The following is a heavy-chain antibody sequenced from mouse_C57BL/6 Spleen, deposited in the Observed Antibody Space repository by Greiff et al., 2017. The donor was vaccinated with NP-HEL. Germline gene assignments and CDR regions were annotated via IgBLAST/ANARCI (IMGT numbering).Heavy chain of an antibody. J-gene: IGHJ1*03. D-gene: IGHD2-10*01. V-gene: IGHV5-17*01. CDR3: ARAYYGNCWYFDV. CDR1: GFTFSDYG. CDR2: ISSGSSTI. Sequence: VQLKQSGGGLVKPGGSLKLSCAASGFTFSDYGMHWVRQAPEQGLEWVAYISSGSSTIYYADTVKGRFTISRDNAKSTLFLHMTSLRSADTAMYYWARAYYGNCWYFDVWGKGTTVTVSS.